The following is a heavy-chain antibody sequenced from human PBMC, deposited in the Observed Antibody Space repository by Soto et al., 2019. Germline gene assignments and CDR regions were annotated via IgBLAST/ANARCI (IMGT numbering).Heavy chain of an antibody. CDR3: AREGCSSTSCYAIDY. V-gene: IGHV6-1*01. Sequence: SQTLPLTCASSGDSVSSNSAAWNWIRPSPSRGLEWLGRTYYRSKWYNDYAVSVKSRITINPDTSKNQFSLQLNSVTPEDTAVYYCAREGCSSTSCYAIDYWGQGTLVTVSS. D-gene: IGHD2-2*01. CDR1: GDSVSSNSAA. J-gene: IGHJ4*02. CDR2: TYYRSKWYN.